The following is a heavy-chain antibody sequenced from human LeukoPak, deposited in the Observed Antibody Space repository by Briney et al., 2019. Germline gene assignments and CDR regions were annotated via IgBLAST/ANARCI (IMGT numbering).Heavy chain of an antibody. V-gene: IGHV3-23*01. Sequence: PGGSLRLSCGASGFTFSTCGMSWVRQAPGKGLEWVSTLTSSGRSTYYADSVKGRFTISRDNSKNTLYLQMNSLRADDTAVYYCAKKVPGDYYYYMDVWGKGTTVTISS. CDR2: LTSSGRST. CDR1: GFTFSTCG. J-gene: IGHJ6*03. D-gene: IGHD1-1*01. CDR3: AKKVPGDYYYYMDV.